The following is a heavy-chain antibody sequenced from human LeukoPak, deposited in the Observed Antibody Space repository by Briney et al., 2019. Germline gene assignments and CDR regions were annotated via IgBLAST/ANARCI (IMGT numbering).Heavy chain of an antibody. Sequence: SVRVSCKASGGTFSSYAISWVRQAPGQGLEWMGGIIPIFGTANYAQKFQGRVTITADESTSTAYMELSSLRSEDTAVYYCARDHMTTVTLYYFDYWGQGTLVTVSS. CDR1: GGTFSSYA. CDR3: ARDHMTTVTLYYFDY. D-gene: IGHD4-17*01. CDR2: IIPIFGTA. J-gene: IGHJ4*02. V-gene: IGHV1-69*13.